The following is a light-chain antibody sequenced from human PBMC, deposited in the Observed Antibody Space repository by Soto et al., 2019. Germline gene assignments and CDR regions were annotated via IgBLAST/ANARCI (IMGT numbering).Light chain of an antibody. CDR3: QQYNNWPPEYT. J-gene: IGKJ2*01. Sequence: IQSTQSPSSLSASVGDRVTFTCRASEDISSYLVWYQQKPGAAPKLLIYAASALHSGVPSRFSGSGSGTDFTLTISSLQSEDFAAYYCQQYNNWPPEYTFGQGTKVDIK. CDR1: EDISSY. CDR2: AAS. V-gene: IGKV1-9*01.